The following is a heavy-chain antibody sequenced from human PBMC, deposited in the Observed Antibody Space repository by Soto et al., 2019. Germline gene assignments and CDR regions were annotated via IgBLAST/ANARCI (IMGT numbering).Heavy chain of an antibody. D-gene: IGHD3-10*01. CDR1: GYTFTSYG. Sequence: ASVKVSCKASGYTFTSYGISWVRQAPGQGLEWMGWISAYNGNTNYAQKLQGRVTMTTDTSTSTAYMELRSLRSDDTAVYYCARDLVNPPDIFSGSYYYYYYMDVWGKGTTVTVSS. V-gene: IGHV1-18*01. J-gene: IGHJ6*03. CDR2: ISAYNGNT. CDR3: ARDLVNPPDIFSGSYYYYYYMDV.